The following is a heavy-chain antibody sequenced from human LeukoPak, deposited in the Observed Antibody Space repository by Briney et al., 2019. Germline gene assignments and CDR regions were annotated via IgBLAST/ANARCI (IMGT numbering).Heavy chain of an antibody. V-gene: IGHV1-2*02. Sequence: ASVKVSCKASGYTFTGYYMHWVRQAPGQGLEWMGWINPNSGGTNYAQKFQGRVTMTRDTSVSTAYMELSRLRSDDTAVYYCARARDRDDGSQNWGQGTPVTVSS. D-gene: IGHD3-3*01. CDR2: INPNSGGT. CDR3: ARARDRDDGSQN. CDR1: GYTFTGYY. J-gene: IGHJ4*02.